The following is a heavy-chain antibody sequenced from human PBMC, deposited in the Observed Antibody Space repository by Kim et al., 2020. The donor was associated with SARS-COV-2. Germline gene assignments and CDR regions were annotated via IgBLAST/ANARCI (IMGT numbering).Heavy chain of an antibody. D-gene: IGHD3-22*01. J-gene: IGHJ4*02. Sequence: NYHPTLKSRVTISVDTSKNQFSLKLSSVTAADTAVYYCARVDSSGGLIDDWGQGTLVTVSS. CDR3: ARVDSSGGLIDD. V-gene: IGHV4-59*01.